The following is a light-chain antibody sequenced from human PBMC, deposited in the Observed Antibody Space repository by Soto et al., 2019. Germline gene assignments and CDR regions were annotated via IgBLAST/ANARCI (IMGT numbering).Light chain of an antibody. CDR1: SSDVGGYNF. V-gene: IGLV2-14*03. J-gene: IGLJ2*01. CDR3: SSYTSSSTLVV. Sequence: QSVLTQPASVSGSPGQSITISCIGTSSDVGGYNFVSWYQHHPGKAPKLMIYDVSNRPSGVSNRFSGSKSGNTASLTISGLQAEDEADYYCSSYTSSSTLVVFGGGTKLTVL. CDR2: DVS.